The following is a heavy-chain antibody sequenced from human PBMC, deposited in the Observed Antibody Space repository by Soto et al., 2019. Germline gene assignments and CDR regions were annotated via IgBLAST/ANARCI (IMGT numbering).Heavy chain of an antibody. CDR3: ARDRGVTTVTGTGGWFDP. D-gene: IGHD4-17*01. J-gene: IGHJ5*02. Sequence: SETLSLTCTVSGGSISSGDYYWSWIRQPPGKGLEWIGYIYYSGSTYYNPSLKSRVTISVDTSKNQFSLKLSSVTAADTAVYYCARDRGVTTVTGTGGWFDPWGQGTLVTVSS. V-gene: IGHV4-30-4*01. CDR2: IYYSGST. CDR1: GGSISSGDYY.